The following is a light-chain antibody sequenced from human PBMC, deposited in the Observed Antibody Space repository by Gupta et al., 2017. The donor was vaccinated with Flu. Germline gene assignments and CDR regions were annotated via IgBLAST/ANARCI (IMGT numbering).Light chain of an antibody. CDR2: RNN. CDR3: AAWDDSLSGWV. CDR1: SSNIGSNY. Sequence: XLTXPPSXXXTPGQXVTLXCSGSSSNIGSNYVYWYQQLPGTAPKLLIYRNNQRPSGVPDRFSGSKSGTSASLAISGLRSEDEADYYCAAWDDSLSGWVFGGGTKLTVL. J-gene: IGLJ3*02. V-gene: IGLV1-47*01.